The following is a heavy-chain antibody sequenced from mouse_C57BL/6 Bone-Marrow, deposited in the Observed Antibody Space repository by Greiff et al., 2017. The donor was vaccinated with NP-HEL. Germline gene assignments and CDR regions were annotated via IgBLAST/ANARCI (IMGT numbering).Heavy chain of an antibody. CDR2: IDPSDSET. V-gene: IGHV1-52*01. CDR3: ARSGRLRRKIDY. D-gene: IGHD2-4*01. J-gene: IGHJ2*01. CDR1: GYTFTSYW. Sequence: QVQLQQPGAELVRPGSSVKLSCKASGYTFTSYWMRWVKQRPIQGLEWIGNIDPSDSETHYNQKFKDKATLTVDKSSSTAYMQLSSLTSEDSAVYYCARSGRLRRKIDYWGQGTTLTVSS.